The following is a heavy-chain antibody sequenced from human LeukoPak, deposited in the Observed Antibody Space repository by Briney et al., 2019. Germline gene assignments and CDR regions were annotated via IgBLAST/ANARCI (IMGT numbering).Heavy chain of an antibody. CDR3: ARRRGEPNIFDY. CDR1: GYTFTGYY. CDR2: INPNSGGT. Sequence: VASVKVSCKASGYTFTGYYMHWVRQAPGQGLEWMGRINPNSGGTNYAQKFQGRVTMTRDTSISTAYMELSRLRSDDTALYYCARRRGEPNIFDYWGQGTLVTASS. D-gene: IGHD3-16*01. V-gene: IGHV1-2*06. J-gene: IGHJ4*02.